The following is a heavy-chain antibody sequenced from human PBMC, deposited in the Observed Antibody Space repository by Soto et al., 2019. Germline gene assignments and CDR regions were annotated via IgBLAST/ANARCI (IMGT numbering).Heavy chain of an antibody. V-gene: IGHV3-23*01. J-gene: IGHJ4*02. CDR3: AKGAYYDFWSGYSAFDC. CDR2: INDSGDKA. Sequence: EVQLLESGGGLVQPGGSLRLSCAASGFTFSSNVMSWVRQAPGKGLEWVSAINDSGDKAYYADSVKGRFSISRDNSKNTLYLQMNSLRAEDTAIYYCAKGAYYDFWSGYSAFDCWGQGTLVTVSS. D-gene: IGHD3-3*01. CDR1: GFTFSSNV.